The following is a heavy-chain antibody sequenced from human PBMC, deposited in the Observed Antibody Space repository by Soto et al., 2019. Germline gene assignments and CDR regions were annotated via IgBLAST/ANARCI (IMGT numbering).Heavy chain of an antibody. Sequence: LRLSCTASGFNVISDYMNWVRQAPGKGLEWVSVLSTGGFTYYADSVKGRFTISRDNSKNTLYLQMNSLRVEDTAVYYCVRDSETSSSWSLDYWGQGTLVTVSS. CDR1: GFNVISDY. CDR3: VRDSETSSSWSLDY. D-gene: IGHD6-13*01. CDR2: LSTGGFT. J-gene: IGHJ4*02. V-gene: IGHV3-53*01.